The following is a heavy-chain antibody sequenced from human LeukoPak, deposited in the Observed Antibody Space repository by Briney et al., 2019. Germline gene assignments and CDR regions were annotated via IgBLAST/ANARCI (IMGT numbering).Heavy chain of an antibody. CDR1: GFTFSSYW. D-gene: IGHD6-13*01. Sequence: PGGSLRLSCAVSGFTFSSYWMNWVRQAPGKGLEWVASIKQDGSEKSYVDSVKGRFTISRDNTKNSLYLQMSSLRAEDTAVYYCARDGTAAGLYFDLWGQGTLVTVS. CDR2: IKQDGSEK. V-gene: IGHV3-7*01. J-gene: IGHJ4*01. CDR3: ARDGTAAGLYFDL.